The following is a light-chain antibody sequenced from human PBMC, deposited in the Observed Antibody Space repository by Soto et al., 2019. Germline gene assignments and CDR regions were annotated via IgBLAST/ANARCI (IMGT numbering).Light chain of an antibody. CDR1: QSVLYSANNKNY. CDR3: QQYCSTPLT. V-gene: IGKV4-1*01. Sequence: DIVMTQSPDSLAVSLGERATINCKSSQSVLYSANNKNYLAWYQQKPGQPPKLLIYWASSRESGVPDRFSGSGSVTDFTLTISSLQAEDVAVYYCQQYCSTPLTFGGGTKVEIK. CDR2: WAS. J-gene: IGKJ4*01.